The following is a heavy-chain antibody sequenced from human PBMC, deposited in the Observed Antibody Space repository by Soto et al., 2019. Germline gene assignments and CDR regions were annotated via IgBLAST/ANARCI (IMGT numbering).Heavy chain of an antibody. CDR3: ARGSSIWSSLDY. V-gene: IGHV3-30-3*01. D-gene: IGHD3-3*01. J-gene: IGHJ4*02. CDR2: ISYDGSNK. Sequence: GGSLRLSCAASGFTFSSYAMHWVRQAPGKGLEWVAVISYDGSNKYYADSVKGRFTISRDNSKNTLYLQMNSLRAEDTAVYYCARGSSIWSSLDYWGQGTLVTVSS. CDR1: GFTFSSYA.